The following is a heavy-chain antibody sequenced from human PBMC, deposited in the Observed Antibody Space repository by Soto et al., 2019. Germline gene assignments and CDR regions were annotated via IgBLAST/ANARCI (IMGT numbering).Heavy chain of an antibody. CDR3: ARDRGSYALDY. CDR2: ISAYNGNT. J-gene: IGHJ4*02. Sequence: QVQLVQSGAEVKKPGASVKVSCKASGYTFTSYGIHWVRQAPGQGLEWMGWISAYNGNTNYAQKLQGRVTMTTDTSTRTAYMEMRSLRSDATAVYYCARDRGSYALDYWGQGTLVTVSS. D-gene: IGHD1-26*01. CDR1: GYTFTSYG. V-gene: IGHV1-18*01.